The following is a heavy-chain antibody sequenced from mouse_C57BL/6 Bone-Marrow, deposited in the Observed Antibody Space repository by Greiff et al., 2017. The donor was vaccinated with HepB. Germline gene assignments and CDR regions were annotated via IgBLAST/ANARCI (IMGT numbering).Heavy chain of an antibody. Sequence: EVMLVESGEGLVKPGGSLKLSCAASGFTFSSYAMSWVRQTPEKRLEWVAYISSGGDYIYYADTVKGRFTISRDNARNTLYLQMSSLKSEDTAMYYWTTRYGSSCYYAMDYWGQGTSVTVSS. CDR3: TTRYGSSCYYAMDY. CDR1: GFTFSSYA. J-gene: IGHJ4*01. V-gene: IGHV5-9-1*02. D-gene: IGHD1-1*01. CDR2: ISSGGDYI.